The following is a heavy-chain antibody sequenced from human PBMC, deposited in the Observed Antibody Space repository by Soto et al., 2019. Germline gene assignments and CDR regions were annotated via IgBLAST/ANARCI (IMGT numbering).Heavy chain of an antibody. Sequence: GASVKVSCKASGYTFFTYDISWVRQAPGQGLEWMGWISTYSGYTKYAQKFQGRVTMTTDTSTTTAYLELRSLRSDDTAVYYCARDHCHTRSGNWFDPWGQGTLVTVSS. CDR2: ISTYSGYT. V-gene: IGHV1-18*01. J-gene: IGHJ5*02. CDR3: ARDHCHTRSGNWFDP. D-gene: IGHD3-3*01. CDR1: GYTFFTYD.